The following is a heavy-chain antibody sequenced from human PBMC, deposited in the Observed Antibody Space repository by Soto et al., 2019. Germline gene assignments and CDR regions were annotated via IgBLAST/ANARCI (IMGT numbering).Heavy chain of an antibody. CDR2: ISYDGSNI. V-gene: IGHV3-30-3*01. CDR3: ARSYSSGWYFTY. D-gene: IGHD6-19*01. Sequence: GGSLRLSCSASGFTFSSFSMHWVRQAPGKGLEWVTVISYDGSNICYADSVKGRFTISRDNSKNTLYLQMNSLRAEDTAVYYCARSYSSGWYFTYWGQGTLVTVSS. CDR1: GFTFSSFS. J-gene: IGHJ4*02.